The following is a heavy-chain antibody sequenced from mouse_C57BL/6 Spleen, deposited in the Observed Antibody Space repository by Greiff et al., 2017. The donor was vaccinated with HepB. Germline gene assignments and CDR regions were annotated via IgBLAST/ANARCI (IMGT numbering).Heavy chain of an antibody. J-gene: IGHJ3*01. CDR1: GYAFRSSW. V-gene: IGHV1-82*01. CDR2: IYPGDGDT. CDR3: ARRSGMGVFAY. Sequence: VQLQQSGPELVQPGASVKISCKASGYAFRSSWMNWVKQRPGKGLEWIGRIYPGDGDTNYNGKFKGKATLTADKSSSTAYMQLSSLTSEDSAVYFCARRSGMGVFAYWGQGTLVTVSA. D-gene: IGHD3-1*01.